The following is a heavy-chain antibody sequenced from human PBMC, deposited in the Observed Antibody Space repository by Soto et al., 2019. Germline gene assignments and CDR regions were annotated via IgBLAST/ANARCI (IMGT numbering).Heavy chain of an antibody. J-gene: IGHJ4*02. CDR2: IIPILGIA. D-gene: IGHD3-3*01. CDR1: GGTFSSYT. CDR3: AREREGVRYYDFWSGYTVYFDY. Sequence: ASVKVSCKASGGTFSSYTISWVRQAPGQGLEWMGRIIPILGIANYAQKFQGRVTITVDKSTSTAYMELSSLRSEDTAVYYCAREREGVRYYDFWSGYTVYFDYWGQGTLVTVSS. V-gene: IGHV1-69*04.